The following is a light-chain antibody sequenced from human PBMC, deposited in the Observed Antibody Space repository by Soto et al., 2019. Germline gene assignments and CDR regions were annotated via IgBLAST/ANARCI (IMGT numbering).Light chain of an antibody. CDR3: QQYNSYSTIT. V-gene: IGKV1-5*01. J-gene: IGKJ5*01. CDR2: DAS. Sequence: DIQMTQSPSTLSASVGDRVTITCRASQSISSGLAWYQQKPGKAPKLLIYDASSLESGVPSRFSGSGSGTEFTLTISSLQPDDFATYYCQQYNSYSTITFGQGTRLEI. CDR1: QSISSG.